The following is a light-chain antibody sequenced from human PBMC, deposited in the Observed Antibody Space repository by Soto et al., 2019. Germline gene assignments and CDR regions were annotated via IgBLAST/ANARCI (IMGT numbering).Light chain of an antibody. V-gene: IGKV3-20*01. J-gene: IGKJ1*01. CDR1: QSVSTNY. CDR3: QQYGSSPWT. Sequence: EIVLTQSPGTLSLSPGERATVSCRASQSVSTNYLAWYQQKPGQAPRVLIYGASSRVAGIPDRFSGSGSGTDFTLTISRLEPEDFAVYYCQQYGSSPWTFGQGTKVDIK. CDR2: GAS.